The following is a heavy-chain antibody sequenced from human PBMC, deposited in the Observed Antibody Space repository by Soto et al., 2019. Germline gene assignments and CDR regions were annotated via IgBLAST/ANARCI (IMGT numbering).Heavy chain of an antibody. D-gene: IGHD2-8*01. CDR2: ISAYNGNT. V-gene: IGHV1-18*01. Sequence: QVQLVQSGAEVKKPGASVKVSCKASGYTFTSYGISWVRQAPGQGLEWMGWISAYNGNTNYAQKLQGRVTMPTDTSTSTAYMELRSLRSDDTAVYYCARMGMSIVLMVYAPPWAFDIWGQGTMVTVSS. J-gene: IGHJ3*02. CDR1: GYTFTSYG. CDR3: ARMGMSIVLMVYAPPWAFDI.